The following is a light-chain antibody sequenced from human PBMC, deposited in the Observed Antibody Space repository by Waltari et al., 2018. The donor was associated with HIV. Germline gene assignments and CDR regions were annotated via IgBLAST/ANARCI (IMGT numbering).Light chain of an antibody. V-gene: IGKV1-27*01. Sequence: DIQMTQSPSSLSASVGDRVTITCRASQVINNYLAWYRQRPGEVPELLIYAASTLQSGVPSRFSGSGSGTDFTLTINSLQPEDVATYFCQKYDSAPRTFGQWTKVEI. J-gene: IGKJ1*01. CDR3: QKYDSAPRT. CDR1: QVINNY. CDR2: AAS.